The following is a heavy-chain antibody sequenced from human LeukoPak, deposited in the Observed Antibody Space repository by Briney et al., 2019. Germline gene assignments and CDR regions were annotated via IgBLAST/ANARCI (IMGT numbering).Heavy chain of an antibody. CDR1: GYTFTSYY. D-gene: IGHD1-26*01. CDR3: VRNRGHRLVGPTNYFDY. J-gene: IGHJ4*02. V-gene: IGHV1-2*02. Sequence: ASVKVSCKASGYTFTSYYMHWVRQAPGQGLEWMGWINPNSGGTKYAQKFQARVTMTRDTSTSTAYMDLRSLRSDDTAVYYCVRNRGHRLVGPTNYFDYWGQGTLVTVSS. CDR2: INPNSGGT.